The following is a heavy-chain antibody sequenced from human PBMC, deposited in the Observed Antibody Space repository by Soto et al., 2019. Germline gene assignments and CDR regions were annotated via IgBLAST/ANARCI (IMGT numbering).Heavy chain of an antibody. CDR1: GGSISSSNW. CDR2: IYHSGST. D-gene: IGHD6-13*01. J-gene: IGHJ4*02. CDR3: ASTLAAAGTRNFDY. Sequence: SETLSLTCAVSGGSISSSNWWSWVRQPPGKGLEWIGEIYHSGSTNYNPSLKSRVTISVDKSKNQFSLKLSSVTAADTAVYYCASTLAAAGTRNFDYWGQGTLVTVSS. V-gene: IGHV4-4*02.